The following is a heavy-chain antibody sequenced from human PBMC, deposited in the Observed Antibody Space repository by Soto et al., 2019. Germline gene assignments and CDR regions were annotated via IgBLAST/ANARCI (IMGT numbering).Heavy chain of an antibody. CDR1: GFTFSSYS. D-gene: IGHD3-3*01. Sequence: EVQLVESGGGLVKPGGSLRLSCAASGFTFSSYSMNWVRQAPGKGLEWVSSISSSSSYIYYADSVKGRFTISRDNAKNSLYLQMNSLRVEDTAVYYCARDFWSGYYYNWFDPWGQGTLVTVSS. V-gene: IGHV3-21*01. J-gene: IGHJ5*02. CDR3: ARDFWSGYYYNWFDP. CDR2: ISSSSSYI.